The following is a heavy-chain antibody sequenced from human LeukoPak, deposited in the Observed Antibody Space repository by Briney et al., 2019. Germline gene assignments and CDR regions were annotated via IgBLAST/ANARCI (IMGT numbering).Heavy chain of an antibody. V-gene: IGHV3-48*04. CDR3: ARERGSSSFDAFDI. Sequence: PGGSLRLSCAASGFTFSIYSMNWVRQAPGKGLDWVSSILSSSSTIYFADSVKGRFTISRDNAKDSLYLQMNSLRAEDTAVYYCARERGSSSFDAFDIWGQGTMVTVSS. CDR1: GFTFSIYS. J-gene: IGHJ3*02. CDR2: ILSSSSTI. D-gene: IGHD6-13*01.